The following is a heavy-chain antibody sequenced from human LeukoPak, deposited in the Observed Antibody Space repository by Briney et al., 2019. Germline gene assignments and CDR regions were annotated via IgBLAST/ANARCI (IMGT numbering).Heavy chain of an antibody. CDR1: GFTFDDYA. CDR3: AKDAYGGATFFYYMDV. J-gene: IGHJ6*03. CDR2: ISWNSGNI. Sequence: PGRSLRLSCAGSGFTFDDYAMHWVRQTPGKGLEWVSGISWNSGNIAYADFVGGRFTISRDNAKNSLSLQMNSLSDEDTAVYYCAKDAYGGATFFYYMDVWGEGTTVTVSS. V-gene: IGHV3-9*01. D-gene: IGHD2/OR15-2a*01.